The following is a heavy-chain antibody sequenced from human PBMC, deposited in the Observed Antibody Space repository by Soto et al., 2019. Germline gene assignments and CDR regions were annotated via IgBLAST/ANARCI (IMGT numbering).Heavy chain of an antibody. J-gene: IGHJ6*03. Sequence: SETLSLTCTVSGGSISSGGYYWSWIRQHPGKSLEWIGYIYYSGSTYYNPSLKSRVTISVDTSKNQFSLKLSSVTAADTAVYYCARDLRSYYYYYMDVWGKGTTVTVSS. CDR3: ARDLRSYYYYYMDV. CDR1: GGSISSGGYY. D-gene: IGHD3-10*01. CDR2: IYYSGST. V-gene: IGHV4-31*02.